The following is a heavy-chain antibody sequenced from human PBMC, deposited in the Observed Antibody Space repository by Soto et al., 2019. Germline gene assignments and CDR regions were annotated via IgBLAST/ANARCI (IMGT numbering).Heavy chain of an antibody. D-gene: IGHD2-2*01. Sequence: EVQLVESGGGLVKPGGSLRLSCAASGFTFSSYSMNWVRQAPGKGLEWVSSISSSSSYIYYADSVKGRFTISRDNAKNSLYLQMNSLRAEDTAVYYFARGTAIVVVPAAIDGYYWGQGTLVTVSS. V-gene: IGHV3-21*01. CDR3: ARGTAIVVVPAAIDGYY. CDR1: GFTFSSYS. CDR2: ISSSSSYI. J-gene: IGHJ4*02.